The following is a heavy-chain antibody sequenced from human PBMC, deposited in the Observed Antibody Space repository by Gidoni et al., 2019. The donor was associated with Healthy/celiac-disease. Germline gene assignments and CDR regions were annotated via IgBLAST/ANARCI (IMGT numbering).Heavy chain of an antibody. CDR1: GFTFSSYG. D-gene: IGHD3-22*01. CDR3: ARDDDYYDSSGYPDY. V-gene: IGHV3-33*01. Sequence: QVQLVESGGGVVQPGRSLRLSCEASGFTFSSYGMHWVRQAQGKGLEWVAVIWYDGSNKYYADSVKGRFTISRDNSKNTLYLQMNSLRAEDTAVYYCARDDDYYDSSGYPDYWGQGTLVTVSS. J-gene: IGHJ4*02. CDR2: IWYDGSNK.